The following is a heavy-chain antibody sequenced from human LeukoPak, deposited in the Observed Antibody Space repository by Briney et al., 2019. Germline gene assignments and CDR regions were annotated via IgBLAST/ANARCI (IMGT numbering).Heavy chain of an antibody. D-gene: IGHD2-2*01. J-gene: IGHJ6*02. CDR1: GYTFTGYY. V-gene: IGHV1-8*02. CDR2: MNPNSGNT. Sequence: ASVKVSCKASGYTFTGYYLHWVRQATGQGLEWMGWMNPNSGNTGYAQKFQGRVTMTRNTSISTAYMELSSLRSEDTAVYYCARDIVVVPAANYYYGMDVWGQGTTVTVSS. CDR3: ARDIVVVPAANYYYGMDV.